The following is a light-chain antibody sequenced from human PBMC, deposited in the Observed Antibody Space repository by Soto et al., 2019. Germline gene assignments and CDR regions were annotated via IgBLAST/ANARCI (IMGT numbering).Light chain of an antibody. CDR3: QQSFITPHT. J-gene: IGKJ2*01. V-gene: IGKV1-39*01. Sequence: DIQMTQSPSSLSASVGDEVTITCRASQTIGRYLNWYQQQPGKAPKLLIYAGSNLQSGVPSRFSGTGSGTDFTLTISSLQPEDFATYYCQQSFITPHTFGQGTKVDIK. CDR2: AGS. CDR1: QTIGRY.